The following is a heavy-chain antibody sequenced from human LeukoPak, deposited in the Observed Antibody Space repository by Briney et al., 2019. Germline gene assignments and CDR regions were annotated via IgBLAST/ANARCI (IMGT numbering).Heavy chain of an antibody. J-gene: IGHJ3*02. D-gene: IGHD5-12*01. V-gene: IGHV4-38-2*02. CDR1: GYSISSGYY. CDR3: ARDRDIVATIDAFDI. Sequence: SETLSLTCTVSGYSISSGYYWGWIRQPPGQWLEWIGSIYHSGSTYYNPSLKSRVTISVDTSKNQFSLKLSSVTAADTAVYYCARDRDIVATIDAFDIWGQGTMVTVSS. CDR2: IYHSGST.